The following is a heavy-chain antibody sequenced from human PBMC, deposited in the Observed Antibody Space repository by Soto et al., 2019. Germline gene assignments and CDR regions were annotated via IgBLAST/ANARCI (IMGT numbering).Heavy chain of an antibody. CDR3: ASGYSSGWYGATTFDY. CDR2: IYYSGST. Sequence: SETLSLTCTVSGGSISSSSYYWGWIRQPPGKGLEWIGYIYYSGSTNYNPSLKSRVTISVDTSKNRFSLKLSSVTAADTAVYYCASGYSSGWYGATTFDYWGQGTLVTVSS. CDR1: GGSISSSSYY. J-gene: IGHJ4*02. V-gene: IGHV4-61*05. D-gene: IGHD6-19*01.